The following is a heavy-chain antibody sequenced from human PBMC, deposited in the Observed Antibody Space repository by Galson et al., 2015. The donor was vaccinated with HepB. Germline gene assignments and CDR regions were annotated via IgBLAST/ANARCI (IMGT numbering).Heavy chain of an antibody. V-gene: IGHV3-48*01. Sequence: SLRLSCAASGFTFSSYSMNWVRQAPGKGLEWVSYISSSSSTIYYADSVKGRFTISRDNAKNSLYLQMNSLRAEDTAVYYCASTTVVTPGFSMWAGYYYGMDVWGQGTTVTVSS. J-gene: IGHJ6*02. CDR2: ISSSSSTI. D-gene: IGHD4-23*01. CDR1: GFTFSSYS. CDR3: ASTTVVTPGFSMWAGYYYGMDV.